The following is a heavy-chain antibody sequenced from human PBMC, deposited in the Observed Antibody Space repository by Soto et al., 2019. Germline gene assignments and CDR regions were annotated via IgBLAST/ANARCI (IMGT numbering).Heavy chain of an antibody. V-gene: IGHV1-69*06. D-gene: IGHD1-7*01. Sequence: QVQLVQSGAEVKKPGSSVKVSCKASGGTFSSYAISLVRQAPGQGLEWMGGIIPIFGTATYAQKFQGRVTITADKSTSTAYMELSSLRSEDTAVYYCASGELRPKSYYYGMDVWGQGSTVTVSS. CDR3: ASGELRPKSYYYGMDV. CDR2: IIPIFGTA. CDR1: GGTFSSYA. J-gene: IGHJ6*02.